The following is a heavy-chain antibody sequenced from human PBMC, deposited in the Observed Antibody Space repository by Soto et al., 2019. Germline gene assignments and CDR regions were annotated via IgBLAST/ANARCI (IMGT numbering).Heavy chain of an antibody. J-gene: IGHJ6*02. D-gene: IGHD3-10*01. CDR2: VHHSRSS. V-gene: IGHV4-59*08. CDR1: GGSISSYY. Sequence: SETLSLTCTVSGGSISSYYWSWFLQSPGKRMEWIGYVHHSRSSSYNPSLQSRVAISLDTSKSQFSLKVTSVTATDTAAYYCTRQGFGPLHGLVDVGGQGTTVTVSS. CDR3: TRQGFGPLHGLVDV.